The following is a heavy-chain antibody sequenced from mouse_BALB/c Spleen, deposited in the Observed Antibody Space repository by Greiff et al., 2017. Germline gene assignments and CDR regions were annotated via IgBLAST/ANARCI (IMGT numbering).Heavy chain of an antibody. V-gene: IGHV1-7*01. CDR2: INPSTGYI. Sequence: VQLQQSGAELAKPGASVKMSCKASGYTFTSYWMHWVKQRPGQGLEWIGYINPSTGYIEYNQKFKDKATLTADKSSSTAYMQLSSLTSEDSAVYYCATGGYDWFAYWGQGTLVTVSA. CDR1: GYTFTSYW. CDR3: ATGGYDWFAY. J-gene: IGHJ3*01. D-gene: IGHD2-2*01.